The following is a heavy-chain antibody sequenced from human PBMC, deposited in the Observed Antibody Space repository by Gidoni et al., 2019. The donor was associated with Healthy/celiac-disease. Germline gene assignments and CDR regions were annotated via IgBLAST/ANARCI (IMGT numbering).Heavy chain of an antibody. D-gene: IGHD5-18*01. CDR3: ARDIAAMADDALDI. V-gene: IGHV3-9*03. J-gene: IGHJ3*02. CDR1: GYCFDDYG. CDR2: ISWNSGTI. Sequence: EVQLVESGGGLLKPGRSLRLSCAASGYCFDDYGMHWVRQAPGKGLEWVSGISWNSGTIAYADSVKGRFAISRDNAKNSLYLQMNSLRAEDMALYYCARDIAAMADDALDIWGQGTMVTVSS.